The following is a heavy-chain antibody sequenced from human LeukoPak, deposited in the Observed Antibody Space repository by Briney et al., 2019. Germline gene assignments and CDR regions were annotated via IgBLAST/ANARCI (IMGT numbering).Heavy chain of an antibody. D-gene: IGHD4-17*01. CDR2: ISPTGESI. Sequence: ASVKVSCKASGHTFTNYYIHWVRQAPGQGLEWMGKISPTGESITYAQTFQGRVTLTTDTSTITVYMDLSNLRSEDTSVYYCARGSVTTDASFDYWGQGTLVTVPS. CDR1: GHTFTNYY. J-gene: IGHJ4*02. V-gene: IGHV1-46*01. CDR3: ARGSVTTDASFDY.